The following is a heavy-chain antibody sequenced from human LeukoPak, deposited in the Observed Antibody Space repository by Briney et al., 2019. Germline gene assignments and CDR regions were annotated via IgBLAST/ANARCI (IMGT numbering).Heavy chain of an antibody. CDR2: IYHSGST. J-gene: IGHJ3*02. CDR3: ARHSGYYYARDAFDI. V-gene: IGHV4-4*02. CDR1: GGSISSSNW. D-gene: IGHD3-22*01. Sequence: GTLSLTCAVSGGSISSSNWWSWVRQPPGKGLEWIGEIYHSGSTNYNPSLKSRVTISVDKSKNQFSLKLTSVTAADTAVYYCARHSGYYYARDAFDIWGQGTMVTVSS.